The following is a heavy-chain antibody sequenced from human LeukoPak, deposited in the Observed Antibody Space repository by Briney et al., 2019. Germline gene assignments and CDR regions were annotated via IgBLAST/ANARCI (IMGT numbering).Heavy chain of an antibody. CDR3: ATYGSGSTNLDY. CDR1: GYTFTSYD. J-gene: IGHJ4*02. V-gene: IGHV1-8*01. Sequence: GASVRVSCKASGYTFTSYDINWVRQATGQGLEWMGWMNPNSGNTGYAQKFQGRVTMTRNTSISTAYMELSSLRSEDTAVYYCATYGSGSTNLDYRGQGTLVTVSS. D-gene: IGHD3-10*01. CDR2: MNPNSGNT.